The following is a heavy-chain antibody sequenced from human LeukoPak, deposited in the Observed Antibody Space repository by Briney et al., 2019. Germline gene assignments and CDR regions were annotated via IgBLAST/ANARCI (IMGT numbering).Heavy chain of an antibody. CDR3: ARDSHDDFWSGYSEN. CDR2: IYSSGSA. CDR1: GFIVSRSY. Sequence: GGSLRLSCAASGFIVSRSYMTWVRQAPGRGLEWVSVIYSSGSAFYADSVKDRFITSRDNSKNTLYLQMNRLRAEDTAVYYCARDSHDDFWSGYSENWGQGTLVTVSS. D-gene: IGHD3-3*01. J-gene: IGHJ4*02. V-gene: IGHV3-66*01.